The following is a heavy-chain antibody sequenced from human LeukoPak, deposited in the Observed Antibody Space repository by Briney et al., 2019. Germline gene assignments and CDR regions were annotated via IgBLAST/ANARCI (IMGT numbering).Heavy chain of an antibody. CDR1: GFTFSHYG. V-gene: IGHV3-33*01. CDR2: IWSDGKRN. J-gene: IGHJ4*02. D-gene: IGHD4-17*01. Sequence: PGRSLRLSCAASGFTFSHYGIHWVRQAPGEGLEWVAVIWSDGKRNYYADSVKGRFTISRDNSQNTVHLQMNSLIAEDTAVYYCARETGSAVGSTDFDYWGQGTLVTVSS. CDR3: ARETGSAVGSTDFDY.